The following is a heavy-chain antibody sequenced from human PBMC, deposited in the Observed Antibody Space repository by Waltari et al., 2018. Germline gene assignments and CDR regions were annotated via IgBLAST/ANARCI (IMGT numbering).Heavy chain of an antibody. CDR2: INANTGDS. CDR1: GYTATASY. CDR3: ARETLPGNKIIDY. Sequence: QVQLVQSGAEVKEPGASVTVACKTSGYTATASYLHWVRQAPGQGLEWMAWINANTGDSKSAQTFQGRVTVTRDTSITTAYLELSGLRSDDTALYYCARETLPGNKIIDYWGQGTLVTVSS. D-gene: IGHD1-1*01. V-gene: IGHV1-2*02. J-gene: IGHJ4*02.